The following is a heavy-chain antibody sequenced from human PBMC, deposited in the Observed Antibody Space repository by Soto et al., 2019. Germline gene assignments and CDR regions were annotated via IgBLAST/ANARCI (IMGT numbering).Heavy chain of an antibody. D-gene: IGHD3-3*01. CDR1: CGSTSRSCYF. V-gene: IGHV4-39*01. J-gene: IGHJ5*01. CDR3: ASYVFCSGDDQRNWLAS. Sequence: ETRSLTRSVSCGSTSRSCYFWGWIRQDPGKGLEWIGSIYYSGSTYYNPSLKSRLTISVDTSKNQFSLKLSSVPAADTAVYYFASYVFCSGDDQRNWLASRAQG. CDR2: IYYSGST.